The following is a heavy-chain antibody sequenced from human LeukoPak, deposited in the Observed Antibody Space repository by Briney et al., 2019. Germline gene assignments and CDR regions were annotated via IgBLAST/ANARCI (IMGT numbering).Heavy chain of an antibody. J-gene: IGHJ4*02. CDR2: IIPIFGTA. V-gene: IGHV1-69*13. D-gene: IGHD2-15*01. CDR3: ASTGYCSGGSCYAAWFDY. CDR1: GGTFSSYA. Sequence: SVKVSCKASGGTFSSYAISWVRQAPGQGLEWMGGIIPIFGTANYAQKFQGRVTITADESTSTAYMELSSLRSEDTAVYYCASTGYCSGGSCYAAWFDYWGQGTLVTVSS.